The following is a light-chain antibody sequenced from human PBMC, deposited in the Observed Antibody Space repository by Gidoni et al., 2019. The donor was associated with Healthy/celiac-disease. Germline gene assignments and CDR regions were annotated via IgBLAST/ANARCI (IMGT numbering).Light chain of an antibody. CDR3: QQYDSYPLT. V-gene: IGKV1-8*01. J-gene: IGKJ4*01. CDR1: QGISSY. Sequence: AIRLPQSPSSLSASTGDRVTITCRASQGISSYLDWYQQKPGKAPKLLIYAASTLQSGVPSRFSGSGSGTDFTLTISCLQSEEFATYYCQQYDSYPLTFGGGTKVEIK. CDR2: AAS.